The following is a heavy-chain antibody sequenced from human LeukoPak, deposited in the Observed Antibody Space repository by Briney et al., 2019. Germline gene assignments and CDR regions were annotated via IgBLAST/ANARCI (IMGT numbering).Heavy chain of an antibody. CDR3: ARVPTYYDILNGYYGTNQFDY. CDR1: GYTFTGYY. J-gene: IGHJ4*02. CDR2: LNPNSGGT. D-gene: IGHD3-9*01. Sequence: ASVKVSYKASGYTFTGYYMHWVRQAPGQGREWMGSLNPNSGGTNYEQKFRDRDTMTSDTAISTAYMGLSKLRSVDTAVYYCARVPTYYDILNGYYGTNQFDYWGQGTLVTVSS. V-gene: IGHV1-2*02.